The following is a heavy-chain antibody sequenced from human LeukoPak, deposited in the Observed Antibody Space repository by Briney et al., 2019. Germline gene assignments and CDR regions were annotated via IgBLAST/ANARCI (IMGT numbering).Heavy chain of an antibody. CDR3: ARDPYYYASGN. J-gene: IGHJ4*02. Sequence: GGSLRLSCAASGFTFSSYWMSWVRQAPGKGLEWVANIKQDGSEKYYVDSVRGRLTVSRDNAKNSLYLQMNSLRVEDTAVYYCARDPYYYASGNWGQGTLVTVSS. CDR2: IKQDGSEK. V-gene: IGHV3-7*01. CDR1: GFTFSSYW. D-gene: IGHD3-10*01.